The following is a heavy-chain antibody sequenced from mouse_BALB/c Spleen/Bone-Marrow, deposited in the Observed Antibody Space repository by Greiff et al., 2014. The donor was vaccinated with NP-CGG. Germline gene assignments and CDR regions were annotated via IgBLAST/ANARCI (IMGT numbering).Heavy chain of an antibody. CDR1: GFAFSSYD. CDR2: ISHGGGTT. CDR3: TRHGGYYPYYYAMDY. J-gene: IGHJ4*01. D-gene: IGHD2-3*01. V-gene: IGHV5-12-1*01. Sequence: EVQLVESGGGLAKPGGSLKLSCAASGFAFSSYDMYRVRQTPEKRLEWVAYISHGGGTTYYSDTVKGRFTISRDNAKNTLYLQMSSLKSEDTAIYYCTRHGGYYPYYYAMDYWGQGTSVTVSS.